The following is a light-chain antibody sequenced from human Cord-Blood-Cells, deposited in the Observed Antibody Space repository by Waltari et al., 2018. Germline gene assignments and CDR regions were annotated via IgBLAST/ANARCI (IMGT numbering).Light chain of an antibody. CDR2: QDS. J-gene: IGLJ1*01. Sequence: SYELTQPPSASVSSRQTASITSSGDKLGDKYPCWHQQKPGQSPVLVIYQDSKRPSGIPERFSGSNSGNTATLTISGTQAMDEADYYCQAWDSSTACVFGTGTKVTVL. CDR1: KLGDKY. CDR3: QAWDSSTACV. V-gene: IGLV3-1*01.